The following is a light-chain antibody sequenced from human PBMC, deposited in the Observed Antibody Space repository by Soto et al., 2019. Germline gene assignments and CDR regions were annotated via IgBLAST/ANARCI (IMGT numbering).Light chain of an antibody. CDR3: QQTNSYSHT. V-gene: IGKV1-12*01. CDR1: QGISRC. CDR2: AAS. J-gene: IGKJ2*01. Sequence: DLQFTQSPSFLPASLVDGFTITCRASQGISRCLAWYQQKPGKAPKFLIYAASSLESGVLSRFSGSGSGTDFTLTINSLQPDDFATYYCQQTNSYSHTFGQGTKVDIK.